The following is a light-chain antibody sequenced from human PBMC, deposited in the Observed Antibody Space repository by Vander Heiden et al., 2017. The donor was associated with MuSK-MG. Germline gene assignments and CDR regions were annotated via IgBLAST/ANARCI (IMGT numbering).Light chain of an antibody. J-gene: IGKJ5*01. CDR3: QQAYSFALIT. Sequence: IHMTQSLSSVSASVGDRVTITCRASQGISSWLAWYQQKPGKTPTLLIYAASSLQRWVPSRLSGSGSGTDFTLTISSRQPEDFAAYYCQQAYSFALITFGQGTRMEIK. V-gene: IGKV1-12*02. CDR2: AAS. CDR1: QGISSW.